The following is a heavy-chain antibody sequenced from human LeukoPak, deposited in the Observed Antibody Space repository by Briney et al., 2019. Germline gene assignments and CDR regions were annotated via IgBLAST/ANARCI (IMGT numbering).Heavy chain of an antibody. V-gene: IGHV4-4*02. J-gene: IGHJ3*01. CDR2: IYHSGST. CDR1: GGSISSSDW. D-gene: IGHD1-1*01. Sequence: ASGTLSLTCAVSGGSISSSDWWTWVRPPPGEGLEWIGEIYHSGSTKYNPSLRSRVTISVDKSKNQFSLKVSSVTAADTAVYYCARDASLQMGDFDVWGQGTMVTVSS. CDR3: ARDASLQMGDFDV.